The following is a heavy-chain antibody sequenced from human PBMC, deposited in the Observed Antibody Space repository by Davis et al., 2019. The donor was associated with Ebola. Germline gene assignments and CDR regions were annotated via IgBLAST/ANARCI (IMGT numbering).Heavy chain of an antibody. J-gene: IGHJ6*02. V-gene: IGHV3-48*02. CDR3: ARDNGLGYCSSTSCQSYYYYGMDV. CDR1: GFTFSSYW. D-gene: IGHD2-2*01. CDR2: ISSSSSTI. Sequence: GESLKISCAASGFTFSSYWMSWVRQAPGKGLEWVSYISSSSSTIYYADSVKGRFTISRDNAKNSLYLQMNSLRDEDTAVYYCARDNGLGYCSSTSCQSYYYYGMDVWGQGTTVTVSS.